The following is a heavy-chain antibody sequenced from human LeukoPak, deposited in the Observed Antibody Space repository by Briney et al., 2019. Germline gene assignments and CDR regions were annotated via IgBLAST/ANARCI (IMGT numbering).Heavy chain of an antibody. V-gene: IGHV1-8*01. CDR3: ARGARWQLRNYYYYYGMDV. J-gene: IGHJ6*02. CDR1: GYTFTSYD. Sequence: GASVKVSCKASGYTFTSYDINWVRQATGHGLEGWGWMNPLCGNTGYAQKCQSRDTMTRNTSISTAYMELSSLRSEDTAVYYCARGARWQLRNYYYYYGMDVWGQGTTVTVSS. D-gene: IGHD1-26*01. CDR2: MNPLCGNT.